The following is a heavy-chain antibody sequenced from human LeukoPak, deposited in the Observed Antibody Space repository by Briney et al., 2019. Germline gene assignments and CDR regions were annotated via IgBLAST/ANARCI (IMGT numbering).Heavy chain of an antibody. J-gene: IGHJ4*02. CDR1: GGSISSGGYY. CDR2: IYYSGST. D-gene: IGHD3-10*01. CDR3: ARGARYGSGSYPIDY. Sequence: PSETLSLTCTVSGGSISSGGYYWSWIRQHPGKGLEWIGYIYYSGSTYYNPSLKSRVTISVDTSKNQFSLKLSSVTAADTAVYYCARGARYGSGSYPIDYWGQGTLVAVSS. V-gene: IGHV4-31*03.